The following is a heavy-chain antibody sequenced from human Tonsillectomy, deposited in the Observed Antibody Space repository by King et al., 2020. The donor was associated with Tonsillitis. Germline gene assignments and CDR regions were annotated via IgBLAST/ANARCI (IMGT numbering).Heavy chain of an antibody. D-gene: IGHD4-23*01. CDR1: GLTFSSYW. CDR3: ARDVTFGGKY. V-gene: IGHV3-7*03. CDR2: INQNGGEK. J-gene: IGHJ4*02. Sequence: VQLVESGGGLVQPGGSLRLSCAVSGLTFSSYWMSWVRQAPGKGLEGVANINQNGGEKYYVDSVKGRFTISRANAKNSLYLQMNSLRADDTAVYYCARDVTFGGKYWGPGTLVTVSS.